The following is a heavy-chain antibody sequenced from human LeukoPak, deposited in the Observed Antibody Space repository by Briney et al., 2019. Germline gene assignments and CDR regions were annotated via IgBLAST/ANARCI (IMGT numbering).Heavy chain of an antibody. V-gene: IGHV4-59*08. J-gene: IGHJ4*02. D-gene: IGHD2-15*01. Sequence: SETLSLTCTVSGDSISNYYWSWIRQPPGKGLEWIGYIYYSGSTDYNPSLQSRVSISRDTSKNQFSLKLSSVTAADTAVYYCARTGGSGGSCDYWGQGTLVTVSS. CDR1: GDSISNYY. CDR2: IYYSGST. CDR3: ARTGGSGGSCDY.